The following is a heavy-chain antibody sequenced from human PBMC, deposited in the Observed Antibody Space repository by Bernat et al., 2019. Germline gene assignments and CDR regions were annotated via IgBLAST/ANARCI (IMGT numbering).Heavy chain of an antibody. V-gene: IGHV3-33*01. J-gene: IGHJ3*02. CDR3: ARDSTYYYDSSGYYYVGDAAFDI. CDR2: IWYDGSNK. CDR1: GFTFSSYC. Sequence: QVQLVESGGGVVQPGRSLRLSCAASGFTFSSYCMHWVRQAPGKGLEWVAVIWYDGSNKYYADSVKGRFTISRDNSKNTLYLQMNSLRAEDMAVYYCARDSTYYYDSSGYYYVGDAAFDIWGQGTMVTVSS. D-gene: IGHD3-22*01.